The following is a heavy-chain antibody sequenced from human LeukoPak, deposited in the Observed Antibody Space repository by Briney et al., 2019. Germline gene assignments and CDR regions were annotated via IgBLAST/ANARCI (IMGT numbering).Heavy chain of an antibody. D-gene: IGHD2-21*01. Sequence: PGGSLRLSCAVSGFTFSSYEMNWVRQAPGKGLEWVSYISSSGSTIYYADSVKGRFTSSRDNAKNSLYLQMNSLRAEDTAVYYCARDQRGLWSYYMDVWGKGTTVTISS. V-gene: IGHV3-48*03. CDR3: ARDQRGLWSYYMDV. CDR1: GFTFSSYE. CDR2: ISSSGSTI. J-gene: IGHJ6*03.